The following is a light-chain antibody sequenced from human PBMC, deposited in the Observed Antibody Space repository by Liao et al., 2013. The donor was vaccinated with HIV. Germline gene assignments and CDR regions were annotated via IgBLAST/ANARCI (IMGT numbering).Light chain of an antibody. V-gene: IGLV3-21*01. Sequence: SYVLTQSPSVSVAPGKTATMTCGGTNIGRKVCTGTSRSQARPLVLVIYYDSDRPSGIPDRFSGSNSGNTATLTISRVEAGDEADYYCQVWDSDRDPHYVFGTGTKVTVL. CDR1: NIGRKV. CDR2: YDS. CDR3: QVWDSDRDPHYV. J-gene: IGLJ1*01.